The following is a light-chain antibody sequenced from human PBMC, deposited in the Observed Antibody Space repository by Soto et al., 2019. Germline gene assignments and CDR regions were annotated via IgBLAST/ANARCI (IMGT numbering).Light chain of an antibody. V-gene: IGKV3-15*01. J-gene: IGKJ5*01. CDR3: QQYNKWPLT. Sequence: IVMTQSPATLSVSPGERATLSCRASQSVSSNLAWYQQKPGQAPRLLIYDASTRATGIPARFSGSGSGTEFTLTISSLQFEDFAVYYCQQYNKWPLTFDQGTRLEIK. CDR2: DAS. CDR1: QSVSSN.